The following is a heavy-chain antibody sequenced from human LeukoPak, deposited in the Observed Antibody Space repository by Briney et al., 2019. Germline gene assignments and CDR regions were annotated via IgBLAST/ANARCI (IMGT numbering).Heavy chain of an antibody. Sequence: SETLSLTCTVSGGSISSSSYYWGWIRQPPGKGLEWIGSIYYSGSTYYNPSLKSRVTISVDTSKNQFSLKLSSVTAADTAVYYCARRMGSYPGVDYWGQGTLVTVSS. CDR1: GGSISSSSYY. CDR2: IYYSGST. D-gene: IGHD1-26*01. J-gene: IGHJ4*02. V-gene: IGHV4-39*01. CDR3: ARRMGSYPGVDY.